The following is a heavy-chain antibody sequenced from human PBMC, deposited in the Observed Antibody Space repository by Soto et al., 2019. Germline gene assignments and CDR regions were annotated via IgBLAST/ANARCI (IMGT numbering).Heavy chain of an antibody. J-gene: IGHJ3*02. CDR3: EVVAATDGAFDI. D-gene: IGHD2-15*01. Sequence: GGSLRLSCAASGFTVSSNYMSWVRQAPGKGLEWVSVIYSGGSTYYADSVKGRFTISRDNSKNTLYLQMNSLRAEDTAVYYCEVVAATDGAFDIWGQGTMVTVSS. CDR2: IYSGGST. CDR1: GFTVSSNY. V-gene: IGHV3-66*01.